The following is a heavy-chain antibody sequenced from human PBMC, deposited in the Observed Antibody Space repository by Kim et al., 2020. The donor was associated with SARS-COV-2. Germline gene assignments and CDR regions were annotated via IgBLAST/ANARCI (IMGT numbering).Heavy chain of an antibody. J-gene: IGHJ6*02. D-gene: IGHD3-10*01. CDR3: ARLYGSGSYYNGIHYYGMDV. CDR1: GGSISSGGYY. CDR2: IYYSGST. Sequence: SETLSLTCTVSGGSISSGGYYWSWIRQHPGRGLEWIGYIYYSGSTYYNPSLKSRVTISVDTSKNKFSLKLSSVTAADTAVYYCARLYGSGSYYNGIHYYGMDVWGQGTTVTVSS. V-gene: IGHV4-31*03.